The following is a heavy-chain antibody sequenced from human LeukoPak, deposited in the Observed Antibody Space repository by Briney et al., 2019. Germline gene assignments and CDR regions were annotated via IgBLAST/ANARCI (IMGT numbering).Heavy chain of an antibody. V-gene: IGHV3-48*03. CDR3: TRTQYSSGWTFDY. CDR2: ITSSGSII. D-gene: IGHD6-19*01. J-gene: IGHJ4*02. Sequence: PGGSLRLSCAASGFTFSSYAMSWVRQAPGKGLERVAYITSSGSIIYYADSVKGRFTISRDNAKNSLYLQMNSLRAEDTAVYYCTRTQYSSGWTFDYWGQGTLVTVSS. CDR1: GFTFSSYA.